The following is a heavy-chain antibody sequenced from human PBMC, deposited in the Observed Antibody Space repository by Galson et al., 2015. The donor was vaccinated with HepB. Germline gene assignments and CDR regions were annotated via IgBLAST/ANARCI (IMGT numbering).Heavy chain of an antibody. V-gene: IGHV3-53*01. CDR1: GFTVSSNY. Sequence: SLRLSCAASGFTVSSNYMSWVRQAPGKGLEWVSVIYSGGSTYYADSVKGRFTISRDNSKNTLHLQMNSLRAEDTAVYYCATGPGGWYCSSTSCYPQYFQHWGQGTLVTVSS. D-gene: IGHD2-2*01. J-gene: IGHJ1*01. CDR2: IYSGGST. CDR3: ATGPGGWYCSSTSCYPQYFQH.